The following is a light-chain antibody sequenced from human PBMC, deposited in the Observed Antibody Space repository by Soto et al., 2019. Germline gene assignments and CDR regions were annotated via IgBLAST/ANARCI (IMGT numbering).Light chain of an antibody. CDR3: QHYGTSYT. Sequence: EIVLTQSPGTLSLSPGERATLSCRASQSVSSSYLAWYQQKPGQAPRLLIYGASSRATGIPDRFSGSGSGTDFTLTITSLEPEEFAVYYCQHYGTSYTFGQGTKLEIK. V-gene: IGKV3-20*01. CDR2: GAS. J-gene: IGKJ2*01. CDR1: QSVSSSY.